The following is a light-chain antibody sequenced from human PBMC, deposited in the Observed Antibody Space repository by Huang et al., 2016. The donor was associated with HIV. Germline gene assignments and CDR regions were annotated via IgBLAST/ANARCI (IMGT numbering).Light chain of an antibody. CDR2: GAS. Sequence: EIVMTQSPATLSVSPGERAALSCRASQSVSSNLAWYQQKPGQAPRLLIYGASTRATGIPARFSGSGSGTAFTLTISSLQSEDFALYYCQQYDIWPSFTFGQGTKVEGK. V-gene: IGKV3D-15*01. CDR1: QSVSSN. CDR3: QQYDIWPSFT. J-gene: IGKJ2*01.